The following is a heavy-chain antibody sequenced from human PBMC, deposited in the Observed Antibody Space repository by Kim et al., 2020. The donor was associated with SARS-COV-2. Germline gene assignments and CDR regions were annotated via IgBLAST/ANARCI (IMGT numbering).Heavy chain of an antibody. Sequence: GGSLRLSCAASGFTFSSYGMHWVRQAPGKGLEWVADIWYDGSNKYYADSVKGRFTISRDNSKNTLYLQMNSLRAEDTAVYYCARDLGTLYHPLYYFDYWGQGTLVTVSS. CDR1: GFTFSSYG. CDR2: IWYDGSNK. J-gene: IGHJ4*02. V-gene: IGHV3-33*01. D-gene: IGHD2-2*01. CDR3: ARDLGTLYHPLYYFDY.